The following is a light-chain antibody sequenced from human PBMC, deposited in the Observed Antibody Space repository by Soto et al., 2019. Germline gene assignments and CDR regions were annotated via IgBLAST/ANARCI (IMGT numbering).Light chain of an antibody. CDR1: QTVSSN. J-gene: IGKJ1*01. V-gene: IGKV3D-15*01. CDR2: ATS. CDR3: QQYHDWPPWT. Sequence: VMTQSPATLSLSPGERATLPCRASQTVSSNLAWYQQKPGQAPRLLIYATSPRATGIPARFSGSGSGTEFTLTISSLKSEDFAVYYCQQYHDWPPWTFGQGTKVDIK.